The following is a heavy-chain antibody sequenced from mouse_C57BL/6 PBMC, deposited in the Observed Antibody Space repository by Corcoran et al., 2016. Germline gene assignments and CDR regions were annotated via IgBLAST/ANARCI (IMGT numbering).Heavy chain of an antibody. J-gene: IGHJ3*01. D-gene: IGHD2-10*01. CDR1: GYTFTDYY. Sequence: EVQLQQSGPELVKPGASVKISCKASGYTFTDYYMNWVKQSHGKSLEWIGDINPNNGGTSYNQKFKGKATLTVDKSSSTAYMELRSLTSEDSAVYYCAQAYYPFAYWGQGTLVTVSA. V-gene: IGHV1-26*01. CDR3: AQAYYPFAY. CDR2: INPNNGGT.